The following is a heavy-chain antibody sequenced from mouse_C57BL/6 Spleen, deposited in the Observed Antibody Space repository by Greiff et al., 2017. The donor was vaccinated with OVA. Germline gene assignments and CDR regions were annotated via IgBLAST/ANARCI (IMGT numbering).Heavy chain of an antibody. CDR1: GFTFSSYA. D-gene: IGHD1-1*01. Sequence: VQLQQSGGGLVKPGGSLKLSCAASGFTFSSYAMSWVRQTPEKRLEWVATISDGGSYTYYPDNVKGRFTISRDNAKNNLYLQMSHLKSEDTAMYYCARDRITTVDYAMDYWGQGTSDTVSS. V-gene: IGHV5-4*01. CDR3: ARDRITTVDYAMDY. CDR2: ISDGGSYT. J-gene: IGHJ4*01.